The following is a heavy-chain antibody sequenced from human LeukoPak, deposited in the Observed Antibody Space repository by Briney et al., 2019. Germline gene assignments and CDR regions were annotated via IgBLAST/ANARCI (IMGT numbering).Heavy chain of an antibody. V-gene: IGHV4-34*01. CDR2: INHSGST. CDR3: ARALLYCGGDCYAFDY. Sequence: SETLSLTCAVYGGSFSGYYWSWIRQPPGKGLEWIGEINHSGSTNYNPSLKSRVTIPVDTSKNQFSLKLSSVTAADTAVYYCARALLYCGGDCYAFDYWGQGTLVTVSS. J-gene: IGHJ4*02. CDR1: GGSFSGYY. D-gene: IGHD2-21*02.